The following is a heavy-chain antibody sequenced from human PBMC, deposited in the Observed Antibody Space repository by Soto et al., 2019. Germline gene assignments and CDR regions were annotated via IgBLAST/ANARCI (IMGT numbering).Heavy chain of an antibody. Sequence: QVQLVQSGAEVKKPGASVKVSCKASGYTFTGYYMHWVRQAPGQGLEWMGWINPNSGGTNYAQKLQGRVTMTRDTSISTAYMELSRLRSDDTAVYYCASPIEMATGYDYWGQGTLVTVSS. D-gene: IGHD5-12*01. J-gene: IGHJ4*02. CDR3: ASPIEMATGYDY. CDR2: INPNSGGT. V-gene: IGHV1-2*02. CDR1: GYTFTGYY.